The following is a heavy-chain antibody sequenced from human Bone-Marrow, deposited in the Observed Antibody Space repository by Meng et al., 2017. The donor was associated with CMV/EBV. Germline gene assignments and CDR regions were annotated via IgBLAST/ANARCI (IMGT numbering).Heavy chain of an antibody. CDR3: ARRYGGNSYYYGMDV. J-gene: IGHJ6*02. CDR1: GFTFSSYG. V-gene: IGHV3-30*02. D-gene: IGHD4-23*01. CDR2: IRYDGSNK. Sequence: GESLKISCAASGFTFSSYGMHWVRQAPGKGLEWVAFIRYDGSNKYYADSVKGRFTISRDNSKNTLYLQMNSLRAEDTAVYYCARRYGGNSYYYGMDVWGQGTTVTVSS.